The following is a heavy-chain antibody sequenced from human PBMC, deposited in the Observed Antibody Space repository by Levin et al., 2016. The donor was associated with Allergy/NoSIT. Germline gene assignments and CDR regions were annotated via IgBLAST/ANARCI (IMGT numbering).Heavy chain of an antibody. V-gene: IGHV3-33*01. CDR1: GFTFSSYG. J-gene: IGHJ4*02. Sequence: GESLKISCAASGFTFSSYGMHWVRQAPGKGLEWVAVIWYDGSNKYYADSVKGRFTISRDNSKNTLYLQMNSLRAEDTAVYYCARFSSSGRDYWGQGTLVTVSS. CDR2: IWYDGSNK. D-gene: IGHD6-19*01. CDR3: ARFSSSGRDY.